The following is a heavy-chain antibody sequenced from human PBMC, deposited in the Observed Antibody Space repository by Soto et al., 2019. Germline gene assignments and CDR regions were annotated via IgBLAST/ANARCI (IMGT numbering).Heavy chain of an antibody. J-gene: IGHJ3*02. CDR3: ARHDSFAFDI. CDR2: IRGTT. CDR1: GFTFTSYS. V-gene: IGHV3-48*01. Sequence: EVQLVESGGGLVQPGGSLRLSCAASGFTFTSYSMSWVRQAPGKGLEWVSYIRGTTHYADSVKGRFTISRDNARSSLYLQMNSLRADDTAVYYCARHDSFAFDIWGQGTMVTVSS. D-gene: IGHD3-16*01.